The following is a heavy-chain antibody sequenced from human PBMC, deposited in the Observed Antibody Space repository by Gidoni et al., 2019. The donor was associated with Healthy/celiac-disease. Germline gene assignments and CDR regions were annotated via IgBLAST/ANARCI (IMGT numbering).Heavy chain of an antibody. D-gene: IGHD2-15*01. CDR3: ARGYCSGGSCYRHNNWFDP. V-gene: IGHV4-34*01. CDR1: GGSFSGYY. J-gene: IGHJ5*02. Sequence: QVQLQQWGAGLLKPSETLSLTCAVYGGSFSGYYWSWIRQPPGKGLEWIGEINHSGSTNYNPSLKSRVTISVDTSKNQFSLKLSSVTAADTAVYYWARGYCSGGSCYRHNNWFDPWGQGTLVTVSS. CDR2: INHSGST.